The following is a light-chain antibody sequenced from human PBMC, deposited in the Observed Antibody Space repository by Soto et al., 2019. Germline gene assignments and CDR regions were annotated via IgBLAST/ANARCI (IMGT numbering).Light chain of an antibody. CDR1: QGISSW. J-gene: IGKJ3*01. CDR2: DAS. CDR3: QQYNSYSRT. Sequence: DIQMTQSPSTLSASVGDRVTITCRASQGISSWLAWYQQKPGKAPKLLIYDASTLESGVPSRFSGSASGTDFTLTISSLQPDDFATYYCQQYNSYSRTFGPGTKVDIK. V-gene: IGKV1-5*01.